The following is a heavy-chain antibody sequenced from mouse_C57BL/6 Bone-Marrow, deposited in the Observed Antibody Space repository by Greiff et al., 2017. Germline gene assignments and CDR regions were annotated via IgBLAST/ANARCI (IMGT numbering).Heavy chain of an antibody. CDR2: IYPSDSET. CDR1: GYTFTSYW. Sequence: QVQLQQPGAELVRPGSSVKLSCKASGYTFTSYWMDWVNQRPGQGLEWIGNIYPSDSETHYNQKFKDKATLTVDKSSSTAYMQLSSLTSEDSAVYYCARRGEYTWFAYWGQGTLVTVSA. D-gene: IGHD2-13*01. CDR3: ARRGEYTWFAY. V-gene: IGHV1-61*01. J-gene: IGHJ3*01.